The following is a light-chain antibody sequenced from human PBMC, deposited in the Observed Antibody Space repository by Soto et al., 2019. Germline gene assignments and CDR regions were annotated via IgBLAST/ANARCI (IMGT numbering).Light chain of an antibody. J-gene: IGKJ2*01. Sequence: EVVLTQSPVTLSMSPGERATLSCRASQSVSNNLAWYQQKPGQAPRLLIYGDSTRATGVPARFSGSGSGTEVTLTIAGLQSDDIAMYYCHQYNHWPPLYSFGQGTRLEIK. CDR3: HQYNHWPPLYS. CDR2: GDS. V-gene: IGKV3-15*01. CDR1: QSVSNN.